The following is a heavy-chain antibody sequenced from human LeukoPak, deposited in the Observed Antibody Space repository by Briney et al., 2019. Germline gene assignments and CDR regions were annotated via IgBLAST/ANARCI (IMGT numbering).Heavy chain of an antibody. Sequence: GGSLRLSCAASGFTFSSYGMSWVRQAPGKGLEWVSAISGSGGSTYYADSVKGRFTISRDNSKNTLYLQMNSLRAEDTAVYHCARSFYYDSSGYRKMDVWGKGTTVTVSS. CDR2: ISGSGGST. V-gene: IGHV3-23*01. J-gene: IGHJ6*04. CDR1: GFTFSSYG. CDR3: ARSFYYDSSGYRKMDV. D-gene: IGHD3-22*01.